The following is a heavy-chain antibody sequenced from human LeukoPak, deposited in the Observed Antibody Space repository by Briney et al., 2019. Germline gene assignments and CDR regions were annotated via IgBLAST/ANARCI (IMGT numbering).Heavy chain of an antibody. V-gene: IGHV4-30-2*01. CDR2: IYHSGST. D-gene: IGHD3-10*01. J-gene: IGHJ6*02. CDR1: GGSISSGGYS. CDR3: ARDRGYYGSGSPSRYYYYGMDV. Sequence: SETLSLTCAVSGGSISSGGYSWSWIRQPPGKGLEWIGYIYHSGSTYYNPSLKSRVTISVDRSKNQFSLKLSSVTAADTAVYYCARDRGYYGSGSPSRYYYYGMDVWGQGTTVTVSS.